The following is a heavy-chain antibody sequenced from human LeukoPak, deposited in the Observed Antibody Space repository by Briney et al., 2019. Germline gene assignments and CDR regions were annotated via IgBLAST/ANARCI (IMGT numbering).Heavy chain of an antibody. Sequence: GGSLRLSCEASGFTFNTYSMNGARQAPGKGLEWGSSIDSSGGYMFYADSVKGRFIISRDNAKDSLYLQMNSLTVEDTAVYYCLRGDRRDYWGQGTLVTVSS. V-gene: IGHV3-21*06. J-gene: IGHJ4*02. D-gene: IGHD3-16*01. CDR2: IDSSGGYM. CDR1: GFTFNTYS. CDR3: LRGDRRDY.